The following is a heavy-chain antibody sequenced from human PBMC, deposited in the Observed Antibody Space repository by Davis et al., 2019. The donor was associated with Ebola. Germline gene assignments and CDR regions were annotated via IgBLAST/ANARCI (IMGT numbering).Heavy chain of an antibody. Sequence: GSLRLSCAVYGCSSSGYYWSLIRYPPRKGLDWISAINHSGSTNYNPSLKSRVTISVDTSKNQFSLKLSSVTAVDTAVYYCARGMGVGAQIDPWGQGTLVTVSS. CDR3: ARGMGVGAQIDP. D-gene: IGHD1-26*01. V-gene: IGHV4-34*01. J-gene: IGHJ5*02. CDR2: INHSGST. CDR1: GCSSSGYY.